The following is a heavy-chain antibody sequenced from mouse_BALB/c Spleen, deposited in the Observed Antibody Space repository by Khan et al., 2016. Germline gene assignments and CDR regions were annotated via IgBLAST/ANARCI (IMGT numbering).Heavy chain of an antibody. CDR1: GFNIKDYY. CDR3: NAWGAMDY. V-gene: IGHV14-4*02. J-gene: IGHJ4*01. Sequence: VQLKQSGAELVRSGASVKLSYTASGFNIKDYYMHWVKQRPEQGLEWIGWIDPENGDTEYAPKFQGKATMTADTSSNTAYLQLSSLTSEDTAVYYCNAWGAMDYWGQGSSVTVSS. CDR2: IDPENGDT.